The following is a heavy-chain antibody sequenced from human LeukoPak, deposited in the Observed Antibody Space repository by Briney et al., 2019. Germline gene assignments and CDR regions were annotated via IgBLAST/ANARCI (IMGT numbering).Heavy chain of an antibody. CDR2: ISGSGGST. CDR1: GFTFSSYA. V-gene: IGHV3-23*01. D-gene: IGHD3-3*01. Sequence: PGGSLRLSCAASGFTFSSYAMSWVRQAPGKGLEWVSAISGSGGSTYYADSVKGRFTISRDNSKNTLYLQMNSLRAEDTAVYYCAKDLAYYDFWSGYLTDAYSYYGMDVWGQGTTVTVSS. J-gene: IGHJ6*02. CDR3: AKDLAYYDFWSGYLTDAYSYYGMDV.